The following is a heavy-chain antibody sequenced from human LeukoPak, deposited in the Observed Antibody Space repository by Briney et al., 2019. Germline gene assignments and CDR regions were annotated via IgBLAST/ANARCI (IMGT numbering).Heavy chain of an antibody. J-gene: IGHJ6*03. CDR1: GYTFTSYY. Sequence: GASVKVSCKASGYTFTSYYMHWVRQAPGQGLEWMGIINPSGGSTSYARKFQGRVTMTRDMSTSTVYMELSSLRSEDTAVYYCARRGSSSSGGSYYYYMDVWGKGTTVTVSS. CDR2: INPSGGST. CDR3: ARRGSSSSGGSYYYYMDV. V-gene: IGHV1-46*01. D-gene: IGHD6-6*01.